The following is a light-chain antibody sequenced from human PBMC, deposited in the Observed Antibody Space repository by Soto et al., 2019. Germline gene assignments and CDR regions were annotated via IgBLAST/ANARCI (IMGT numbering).Light chain of an antibody. CDR2: EAS. CDR3: SSYAGSNSYV. V-gene: IGLV2-8*01. Sequence: QSALTQPPSASVSPGQSVTISCTGTSSDVGAYNYVSWYQQHPGKAPKLMISEASKRPSGVPDRFSGSKSGNTASLTVSGLQAEDEADYYCSSYAGSNSYVFGTGTKVTVL. J-gene: IGLJ1*01. CDR1: SSDVGAYNY.